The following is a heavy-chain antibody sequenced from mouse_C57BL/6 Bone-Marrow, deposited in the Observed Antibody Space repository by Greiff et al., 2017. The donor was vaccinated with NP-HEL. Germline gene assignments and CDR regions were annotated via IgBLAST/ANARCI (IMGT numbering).Heavy chain of an antibody. J-gene: IGHJ1*03. V-gene: IGHV1-81*01. D-gene: IGHD1-1*01. CDR3: ARSPYYYGSRKVV. Sequence: QVQLKQSGAELARPGASVKLSCKASGYTFTSYGISWVKQRTGQGLEWIGEIYPRSGNTYYTEKFKGKATLTADKSSSTAFMELRSLTSEDSAVYFCARSPYYYGSRKVVWGTGTTVTVSS. CDR2: IYPRSGNT. CDR1: GYTFTSYG.